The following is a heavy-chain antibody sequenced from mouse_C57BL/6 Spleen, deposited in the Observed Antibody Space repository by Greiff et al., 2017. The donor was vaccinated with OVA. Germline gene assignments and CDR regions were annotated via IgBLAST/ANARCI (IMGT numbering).Heavy chain of an antibody. J-gene: IGHJ4*01. CDR2: IWGGGST. CDR3: AIMVTTRYYYAMDY. CDR1: GFSLTSYG. D-gene: IGHD2-2*01. V-gene: IGHV2-9*01. Sequence: VKLVESGPGLVAPSQSLSITCTVSGFSLTSYGVDWVRQPPGKGLEWLGVIWGGGSTNYNSALMSRLSISKDNSKSQVFLKMNSLQTDDTAMYYCAIMVTTRYYYAMDYWGQGTSVTVSS.